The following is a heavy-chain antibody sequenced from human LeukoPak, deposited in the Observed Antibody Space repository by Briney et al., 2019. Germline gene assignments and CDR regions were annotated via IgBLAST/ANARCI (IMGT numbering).Heavy chain of an antibody. CDR1: GGTFSSYA. Sequence: PGASVKVSCKASGGTFSSYAISWVRQAPGQGLEWMGRIIPIFGIANYAQKFQGRVTITADKSTSTAYMELSSLRSEDTAVYYCAGGTPKTLTAGVFRHYYYGMDVWGQGTTVTVSS. D-gene: IGHD7-27*01. V-gene: IGHV1-69*04. CDR2: IIPIFGIA. CDR3: AGGTPKTLTAGVFRHYYYGMDV. J-gene: IGHJ6*02.